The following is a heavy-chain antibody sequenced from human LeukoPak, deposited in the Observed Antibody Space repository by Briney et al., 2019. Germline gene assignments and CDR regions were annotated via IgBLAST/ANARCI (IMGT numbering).Heavy chain of an antibody. CDR3: TTAYYDILTGYYEG. V-gene: IGHV3-15*01. CDR1: GFTFSNAW. J-gene: IGHJ4*02. D-gene: IGHD3-9*01. CDR2: IKSKTDGGTT. Sequence: GGSLRLSCAASGFTFSNAWMSWVRQAPGKGLEWVGRIKSKTDGGTTDYAAPVKGRFTISRDDSKNTLYLQMNSLKPEDTAVYYCTTAYYDILTGYYEGWGQGTLVTVSS.